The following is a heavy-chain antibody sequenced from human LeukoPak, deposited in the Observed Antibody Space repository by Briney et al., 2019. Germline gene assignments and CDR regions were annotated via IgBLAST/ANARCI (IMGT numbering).Heavy chain of an antibody. CDR3: ARRRGYSYGLYYFDY. D-gene: IGHD5-18*01. CDR1: GGSISSSSYY. J-gene: IGHJ4*02. Sequence: PSETLSLTCTVSGGSISSSSYYWGWIRQPPGKGLEWIGSIYYSGSTYYNPSLKSRVTISVDTSKNQFSLKPSSVTAADTAVYYCARRRGYSYGLYYFDYWGQGTLVAVSS. CDR2: IYYSGST. V-gene: IGHV4-39*01.